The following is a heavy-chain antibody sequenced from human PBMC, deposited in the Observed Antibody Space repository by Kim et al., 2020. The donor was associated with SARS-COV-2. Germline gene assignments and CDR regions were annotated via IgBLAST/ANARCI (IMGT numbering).Heavy chain of an antibody. CDR1: GGSFSGYY. CDR2: INHSGST. Sequence: SETLSLTCAVYGGSFSGYYWSWIRQPPGKGLEWIGEINHSGSTNYNPSLKSRVTISVDTSKNQFSLKLSSVTAADTAVYYCARDRRRYYYGSGSYYNGLYDYYGMDVWGQGTTVTVSS. V-gene: IGHV4-34*01. CDR3: ARDRRRYYYGSGSYYNGLYDYYGMDV. J-gene: IGHJ6*02. D-gene: IGHD3-10*01.